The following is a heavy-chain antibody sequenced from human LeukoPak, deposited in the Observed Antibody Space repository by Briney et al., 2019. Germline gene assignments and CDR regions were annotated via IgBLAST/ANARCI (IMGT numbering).Heavy chain of an antibody. CDR2: ISSSSSYI. J-gene: IGHJ4*02. CDR1: GFTFSSYS. D-gene: IGHD2-2*01. Sequence: GGSLRLSCAASGFTFSSYSMNWVRQAPGKGLEWVSSISSSSSYIYYADSVKGRFTISRDNAKNSLYLQMNSLRAEDTAVYYCARDLDASSLVVVPAAFDYWGQGTLVTVSS. V-gene: IGHV3-21*01. CDR3: ARDLDASSLVVVPAAFDY.